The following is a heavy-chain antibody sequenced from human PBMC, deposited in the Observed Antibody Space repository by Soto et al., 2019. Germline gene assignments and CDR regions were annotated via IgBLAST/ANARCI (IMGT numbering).Heavy chain of an antibody. CDR2: IYYSGST. J-gene: IGHJ4*02. V-gene: IGHV4-59*02. Sequence: HSGTLALRCAASGGSVGGYYGAVIRQPPGKGLEWIGYIYYSGSTNYNPSLKSRVTISVDTSKNQFSLKLSSVTAADTAVYYCARARTWEQFDYWGQGTLVTVSS. D-gene: IGHD1-1*01. CDR1: GGSVGGYY. CDR3: ARARTWEQFDY.